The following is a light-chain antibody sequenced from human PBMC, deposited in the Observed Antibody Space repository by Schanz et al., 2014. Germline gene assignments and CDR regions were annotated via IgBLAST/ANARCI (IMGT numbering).Light chain of an antibody. V-gene: IGKV4-1*01. J-gene: IGKJ3*01. CDR1: QSVLSRSNSKYY. CDR3: QQFYNTPFT. CDR2: WAS. Sequence: DIVMTQSPDSLAVSLGERATINCKSSQSVLSRSNSKYYLAWYQQKPGQPPKLLFSWASTRESGVPDRFSGSGSGTDFTLTISNLQAEDVAVYYCQQFYNTPFTFGPGTKVEIK.